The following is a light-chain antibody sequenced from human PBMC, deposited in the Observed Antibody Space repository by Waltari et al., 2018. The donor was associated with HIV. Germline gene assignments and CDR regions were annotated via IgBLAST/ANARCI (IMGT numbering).Light chain of an antibody. Sequence: QSALTRPASVSGSPGQSLTIACTDVGSYNLVSWYQQHPGKAPKLLIYDVSERPSGLSNRFSGSKSGNTASLTISGLQAEDEADYYGCSYAGGNTYVFDTGTKVTVL. V-gene: IGLV2-23*02. J-gene: IGLJ1*01. CDR2: DVS. CDR3: CSYAGGNTYV. CDR1: VGSYNL.